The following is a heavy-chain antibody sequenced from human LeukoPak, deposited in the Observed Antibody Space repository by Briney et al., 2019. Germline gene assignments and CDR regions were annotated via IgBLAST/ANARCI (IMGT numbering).Heavy chain of an antibody. CDR1: GYTFTSYG. D-gene: IGHD3-10*01. V-gene: IGHV1-18*01. Sequence: ASVKVSCKASGYTFTSYGISWVRQAPGQGLEWMGWISAYNGNTNYAQKLLGRVTMTTDTSISTAYMELRSLRSEDTAVYYLAREAPYYYGSGSYYVFRYYYGMDVWGQGTTVTVSS. CDR3: AREAPYYYGSGSYYVFRYYYGMDV. J-gene: IGHJ6*02. CDR2: ISAYNGNT.